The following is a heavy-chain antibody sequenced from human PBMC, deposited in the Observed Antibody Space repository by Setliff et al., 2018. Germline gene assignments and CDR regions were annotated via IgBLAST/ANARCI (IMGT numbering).Heavy chain of an antibody. Sequence: ASETLSLTCTVSGGSISHHYWSWIRQPPGKGLEWVGYMYNSGNTNYNPSLRRRVAISVDKSKNQFSLKLSSVTAADTAVYYCARGAYIGLDYWGQGTLVTVS. CDR1: GGSISHHY. V-gene: IGHV4-59*11. D-gene: IGHD4-4*01. CDR3: ARGAYIGLDY. CDR2: MYNSGNT. J-gene: IGHJ4*02.